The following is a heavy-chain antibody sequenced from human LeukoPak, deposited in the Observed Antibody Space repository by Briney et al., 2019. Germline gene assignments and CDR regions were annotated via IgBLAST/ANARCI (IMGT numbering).Heavy chain of an antibody. CDR1: GYTFTSYY. J-gene: IGHJ3*02. CDR2: INPSGGST. V-gene: IGHV1-46*01. D-gene: IGHD2-8*01. CDR3: ARTVSGDAFDI. Sequence: ASVKVSCKASGYTFTSYYMHWVRQAPGQGLEWMGIINPSGGSTSYAQKFQGRVTMTRGTSTSTVYMELSSLRSEDTAVYYCARTVSGDAFDIWGQGTMVTVSS.